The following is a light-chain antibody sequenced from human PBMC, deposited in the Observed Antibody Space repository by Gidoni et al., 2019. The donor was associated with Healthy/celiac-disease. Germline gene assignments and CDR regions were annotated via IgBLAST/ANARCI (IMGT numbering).Light chain of an antibody. V-gene: IGKV2D-26*03. CDR3: MQDAQDPLLT. J-gene: IGKJ4*01. CDR1: RASCIVMDTP. Sequence: GEQAACTAGLVRASCIVMDTPICIGFCRKPGQSPQLLIYEVSNRFAGVPDRFSGSGSGKDFTLKISRVEAEDVGVYYCMQDAQDPLLTFGGGTKVEIK. CDR2: EVS.